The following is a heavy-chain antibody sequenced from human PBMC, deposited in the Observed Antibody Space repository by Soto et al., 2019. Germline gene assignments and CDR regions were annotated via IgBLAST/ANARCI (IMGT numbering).Heavy chain of an antibody. Sequence: GASVKVSCKASGYTFTSYAMHWVRQAPGQRLEWMGWINAGNGNTKYSQKFQGRVTITRDTSASTAYMELSSLRSEDTAAYYCARGLNVYYSDYWGQGTLVTVSS. V-gene: IGHV1-3*01. D-gene: IGHD3-10*01. J-gene: IGHJ4*02. CDR2: INAGNGNT. CDR1: GYTFTSYA. CDR3: ARGLNVYYSDY.